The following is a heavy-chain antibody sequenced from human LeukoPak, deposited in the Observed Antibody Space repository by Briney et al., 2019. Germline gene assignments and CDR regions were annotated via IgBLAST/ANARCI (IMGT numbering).Heavy chain of an antibody. CDR3: AKHPNPRTITMVRGGLFYYYYMDV. CDR1: GFTFSSYA. J-gene: IGHJ6*03. V-gene: IGHV3-23*01. Sequence: GGSLRLSCAASGFTFSSYALSWVRQAPGKGLEWVSAISGSGGSTYYADSVKGRFTISRDNSKNTLYLQMNSLRAEDTAVYYCAKHPNPRTITMVRGGLFYYYYMDVWGKGTTVTISS. D-gene: IGHD3-10*01. CDR2: ISGSGGST.